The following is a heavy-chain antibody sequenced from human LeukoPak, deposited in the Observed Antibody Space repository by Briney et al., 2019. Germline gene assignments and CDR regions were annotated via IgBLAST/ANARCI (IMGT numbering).Heavy chain of an antibody. V-gene: IGHV4-59*01. CDR3: ARGRTQLYPYYFDY. CDR2: IYYSGST. Sequence: SETLSLTCTVSGGSISSYYWRWIRQPPGKGLEWIGYIYYSGSTNYNPSLKSRVTISVDTSKNQFSLKLSSVTAADTAVYYCARGRTQLYPYYFDYWGQGTLVTVSS. CDR1: GGSISSYY. D-gene: IGHD5-18*01. J-gene: IGHJ4*02.